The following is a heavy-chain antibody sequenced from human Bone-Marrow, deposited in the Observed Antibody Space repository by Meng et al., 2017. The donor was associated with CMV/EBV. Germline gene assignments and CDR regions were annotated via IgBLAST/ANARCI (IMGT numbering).Heavy chain of an antibody. CDR1: GGSISSVSSS. V-gene: IGHV4-61*02. D-gene: IGHD4-11*01. Sequence: VALQESGPGLVKPPPTLSLTCTVSGGSISSVSSSWSWIRQPAGKGLEWIGRIYTSGSTNYNPSLKSRVTISVDTSKNQFSLKLSSVTAADTAVYYCARGVTTVTTAGPMDVWGKGTTVTVSS. CDR2: IYTSGST. J-gene: IGHJ6*03. CDR3: ARGVTTVTTAGPMDV.